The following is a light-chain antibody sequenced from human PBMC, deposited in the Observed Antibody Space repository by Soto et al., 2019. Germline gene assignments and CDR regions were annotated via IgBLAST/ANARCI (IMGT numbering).Light chain of an antibody. CDR1: TSDVGGYNY. CDR2: EVS. CDR3: LSKTSTISDV. Sequence: QSALAQPASVSGSPGQSIAISCTGTTSDVGGYNYVSWYQQHPGKVPKLLIHEVSNRPSGVSNRFSGSTSGNTASLTISGLRAEDEADYYCLSKTSTISDVFGTGTKGTVL. V-gene: IGLV2-14*01. J-gene: IGLJ1*01.